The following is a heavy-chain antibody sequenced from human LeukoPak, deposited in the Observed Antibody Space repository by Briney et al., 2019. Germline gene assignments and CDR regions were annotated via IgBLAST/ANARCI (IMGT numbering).Heavy chain of an antibody. CDR1: GGSISSGGYY. J-gene: IGHJ4*02. D-gene: IGHD5-18*01. CDR3: ARSYRYSWPSAY. CDR2: IYYSGST. Sequence: SETLSLTCTVSGGSISSGGYYWSWIRQHPGKGLEWIGYIYYSGSTYYNPSLKSRVTISVDTSKNQFSLKLSSVTAADTAVYYCARSYRYSWPSAYWGQGTLVTVSS. V-gene: IGHV4-31*03.